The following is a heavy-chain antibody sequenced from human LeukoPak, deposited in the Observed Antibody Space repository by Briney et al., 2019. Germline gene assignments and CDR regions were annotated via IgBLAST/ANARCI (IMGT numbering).Heavy chain of an antibody. CDR2: IYSGGST. V-gene: IGHV3-53*01. CDR1: GFTVSSNY. CDR3: ARDLGQEEYGMDV. Sequence: PGGSLRLSCAASGFTVSSNYMSWVRQAPGKGLEWVSVIYSGGSTYYADSVKGRFTISRDNSKNTLYLQMNSLRAEDTAVYYCARDLGQEEYGMDVWGQGTTVTVSS. J-gene: IGHJ6*02.